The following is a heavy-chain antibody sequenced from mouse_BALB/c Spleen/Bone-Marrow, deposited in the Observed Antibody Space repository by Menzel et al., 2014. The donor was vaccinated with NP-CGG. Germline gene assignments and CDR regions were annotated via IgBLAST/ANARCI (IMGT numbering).Heavy chain of an antibody. Sequence: EVKLQESGGGLVQPGGSLKLSCATSGFTFSDYYMYWVRQTPEKRLEWVAYISNGGGSTHYPDTVKGRFTISRDNAKNTLYLQMSRLKSEDTAMYYCARQGAYSYFDYWGQGTTLTVSS. J-gene: IGHJ2*01. V-gene: IGHV5-12*02. CDR3: ARQGAYSYFDY. CDR1: GFTFSDYY. D-gene: IGHD2-10*01. CDR2: ISNGGGST.